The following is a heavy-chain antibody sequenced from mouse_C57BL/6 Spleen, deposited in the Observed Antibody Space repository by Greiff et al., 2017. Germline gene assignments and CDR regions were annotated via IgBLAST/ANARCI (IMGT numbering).Heavy chain of an antibody. V-gene: IGHV5-17*01. CDR1: GFTFRDYG. CDR3: AKACPWFAY. CDR2: ISSGSSTI. Sequence: EVKLMESGGGLVKPGGSLKLSCAASGFTFRDYGMHWVRQAPEKGLEWVAYISSGSSTIYYADTVKGRFTITRDNAKNTLFLQMTSLRSEDTAMYYCAKACPWFAYWGQGTLVTVSA. J-gene: IGHJ3*01.